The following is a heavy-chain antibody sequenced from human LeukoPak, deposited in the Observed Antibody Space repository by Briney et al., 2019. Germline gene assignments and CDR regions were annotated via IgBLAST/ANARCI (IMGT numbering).Heavy chain of an antibody. CDR1: GFTFSSYA. J-gene: IGHJ3*02. D-gene: IGHD1-26*01. CDR2: ISGSGGST. CDR3: ARDASPWELLPSDAFDI. V-gene: IGHV3-23*01. Sequence: GGSLRLSCAASGFTFSSYAMSWVRQAPGKGLEWVSAISGSGGSTYYADSVKGRFTISRDNSKNTLYLQMNSLRAEDTAVYYCARDASPWELLPSDAFDIWGQGTMVTVSS.